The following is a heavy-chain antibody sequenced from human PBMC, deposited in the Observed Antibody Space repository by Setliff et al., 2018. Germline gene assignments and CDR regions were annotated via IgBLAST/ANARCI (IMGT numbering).Heavy chain of an antibody. V-gene: IGHV4-34*01. Sequence: PSETLSLTCAVYGGSFSTYYWIWIRQPPGKGLEWIGEVNHSGSTNYNPSLKSRVTISVDTSKNQFSLKLSSVTAADTALYYCARNWHWGFDPWGRGALVTVSS. D-gene: IGHD1-7*01. CDR3: ARNWHWGFDP. J-gene: IGHJ5*02. CDR2: VNHSGST. CDR1: GGSFSTYY.